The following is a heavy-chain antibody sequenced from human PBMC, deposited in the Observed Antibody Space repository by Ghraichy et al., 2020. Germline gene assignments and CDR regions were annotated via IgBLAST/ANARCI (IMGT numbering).Heavy chain of an antibody. CDR1: GFTFSRYN. CDR2: ISSSGITI. J-gene: IGHJ4*02. Sequence: GGSLRLSCAASGFTFSRYNMNWVRQAPGKGLEWVSYISSSGITIYYVDSVKGRFTISRDNAKNSVYLQLNSLRAEDTAVYYCARDFLEDDYWGQGTLVTVSS. D-gene: IGHD1-1*01. V-gene: IGHV3-48*01. CDR3: ARDFLEDDY.